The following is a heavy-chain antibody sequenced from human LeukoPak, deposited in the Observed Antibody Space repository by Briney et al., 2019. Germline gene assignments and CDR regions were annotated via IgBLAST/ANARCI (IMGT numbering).Heavy chain of an antibody. CDR3: ARLGRDWGSLWFGESSPSRFDY. D-gene: IGHD3-10*01. Sequence: SETLSLTCAVYGVSFSGYYWSWIRQPPGKGLEWNGEINHSGSTNYNPSLKSRVTIPVDTSKNQFSLKLSSVTAADTAVYYCARLGRDWGSLWFGESSPSRFDYWGQGTLVTVSS. J-gene: IGHJ4*02. CDR1: GVSFSGYY. V-gene: IGHV4-34*01. CDR2: INHSGST.